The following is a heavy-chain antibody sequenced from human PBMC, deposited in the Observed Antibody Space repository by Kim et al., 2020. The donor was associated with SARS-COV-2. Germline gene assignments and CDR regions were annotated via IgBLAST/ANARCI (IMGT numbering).Heavy chain of an antibody. CDR2: IYYSGST. CDR3: ARDHGVMNGMDV. Sequence: SETLSLTCTVSGGSISSGDYYWSWIRQPPGKGLEWIGYIYYSGSTYYNPSLKSRVTISVDTSKNQFSLKLSSVTAADTAVYYCARDHGVMNGMDVWGQGTTVTVSS. J-gene: IGHJ6*01. CDR1: GGSISSGDYY. D-gene: IGHD2-8*01. V-gene: IGHV4-30-4*01.